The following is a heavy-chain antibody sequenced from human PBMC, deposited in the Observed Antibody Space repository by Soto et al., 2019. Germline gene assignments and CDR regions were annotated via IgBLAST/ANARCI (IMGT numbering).Heavy chain of an antibody. CDR1: GGSVSGGSYY. J-gene: IGHJ1*01. CDR3: ASSSSSWYLRYFQH. CDR2: IYYSGGT. V-gene: IGHV4-61*01. Sequence: PSETLSLTCTVSGGSVSGGSYYWSWIRQPPGKGLEWIGYIYYSGGTNYNPSLKSRVTISVDTSKNQFSLKLSSVTAADTAVYYCASSSSSWYLRYFQHWGQGTLVTVSS. D-gene: IGHD6-13*01.